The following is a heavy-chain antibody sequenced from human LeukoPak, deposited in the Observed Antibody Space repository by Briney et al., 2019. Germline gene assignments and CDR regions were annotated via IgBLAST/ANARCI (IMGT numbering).Heavy chain of an antibody. Sequence: SETLSLTCTVSGGSISSGDYYWSWIRQHPGKGLEWIGYIYYSGSTYYNPSLKSRVTISVDTSKNQFSLKLSSVTAADTAVYYCARGRNNHYYHRDWFDPWGQGTLVTVSS. CDR3: ARGRNNHYYHRDWFDP. CDR2: IYYSGST. CDR1: GGSISSGDYY. J-gene: IGHJ5*02. V-gene: IGHV4-31*03. D-gene: IGHD3-22*01.